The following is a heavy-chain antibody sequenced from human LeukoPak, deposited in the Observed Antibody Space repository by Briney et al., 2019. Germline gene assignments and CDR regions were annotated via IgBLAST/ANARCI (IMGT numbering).Heavy chain of an antibody. V-gene: IGHV1-46*01. D-gene: IGHD2-2*01. CDR3: ATRDQGYCSSTSCSHFDY. J-gene: IGHJ4*02. CDR1: GYTFTSYY. CDR2: INPSGGST. Sequence: GASVKVSCKASGYTFTSYYMHWVRQAPGQGLEWRGIINPSGGSTSYAQKFQGRVTMTRDTSTSTVYMELSSLRSEDTAVYYCATRDQGYCSSTSCSHFDYWGQGTLVTVSS.